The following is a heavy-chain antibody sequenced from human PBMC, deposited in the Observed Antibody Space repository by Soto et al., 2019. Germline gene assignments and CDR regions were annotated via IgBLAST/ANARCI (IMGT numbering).Heavy chain of an antibody. J-gene: IGHJ4*02. D-gene: IGHD1-26*01. CDR2: IYYSGST. Sequence: SETLSLTCTVSGGSVSSGSYYWSWIRQPPGKGLEWIGYIYYSGSTNYNPSLKSRVTISVDTSKNQFSLELSSVTAADTAVYYCARDPRGSYYDYWGQGTLVTVSS. CDR1: GGSVSSGSYY. CDR3: ARDPRGSYYDY. V-gene: IGHV4-61*01.